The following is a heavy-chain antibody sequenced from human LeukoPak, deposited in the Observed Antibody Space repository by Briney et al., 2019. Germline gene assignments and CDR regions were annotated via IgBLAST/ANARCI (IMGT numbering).Heavy chain of an antibody. Sequence: KPSETLSLTCTVSGGSISSSSYYWGWIRQPPGKGLEWIGSIYYSGSTYYNPSLKSRVTISLDTSKNQFSLKLSSVTAADTAVYYCARVLRAAMVTWGDRSYWYFDLWGRGTLVTVSS. V-gene: IGHV4-39*07. CDR1: GGSISSSSYY. CDR3: ARVLRAAMVTWGDRSYWYFDL. J-gene: IGHJ2*01. CDR2: IYYSGST. D-gene: IGHD5-18*01.